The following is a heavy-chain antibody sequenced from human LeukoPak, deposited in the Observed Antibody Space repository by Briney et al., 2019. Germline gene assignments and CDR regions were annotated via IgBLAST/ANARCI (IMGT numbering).Heavy chain of an antibody. CDR1: GFTFSSYS. Sequence: GRSLRLSCAASGFTFSSYSMNWVRQAPGKGLEWVSSISSSSSYIYYADSVKGRFTISRDNAKNSLYLQMNSLRAEDTAVYYCARYSYGTYYYGMDVWGQGTTVTVSS. J-gene: IGHJ6*02. D-gene: IGHD5-18*01. CDR3: ARYSYGTYYYGMDV. V-gene: IGHV3-21*01. CDR2: ISSSSSYI.